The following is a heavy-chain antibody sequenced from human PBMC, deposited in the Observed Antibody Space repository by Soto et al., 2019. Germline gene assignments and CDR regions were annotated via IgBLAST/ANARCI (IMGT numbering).Heavy chain of an antibody. V-gene: IGHV1-3*01. CDR3: ARKRDGRLQDTNDAFDI. J-gene: IGHJ3*02. CDR1: GYTFTSYA. D-gene: IGHD4-4*01. Sequence: GASVKVSCKASGYTFTSYAMHWVRQAPGQRLEWMGWINAGNGNTKYSQKFQGRVTITRDTSASTAYMELSSLRSEDTAVYYCARKRDGRLQDTNDAFDIWCQGTMVTVSS. CDR2: INAGNGNT.